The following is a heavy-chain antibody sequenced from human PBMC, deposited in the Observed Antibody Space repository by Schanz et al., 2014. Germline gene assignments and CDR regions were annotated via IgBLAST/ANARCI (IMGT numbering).Heavy chain of an antibody. CDR2: ISAYNGHT. Sequence: QVQLVQSGAEVKKPGASVKVSCKASGYTFTSYGITWVRQAPGQGLEWMGWISAYNGHTTYAQKFQGRVTMTTDTSTSTAYMELRNVRYDDTAVYYCARETTIITGGAFDVWGQGTMVTVSS. J-gene: IGHJ3*01. V-gene: IGHV1-18*01. D-gene: IGHD3-9*01. CDR3: ARETTIITGGAFDV. CDR1: GYTFTSYG.